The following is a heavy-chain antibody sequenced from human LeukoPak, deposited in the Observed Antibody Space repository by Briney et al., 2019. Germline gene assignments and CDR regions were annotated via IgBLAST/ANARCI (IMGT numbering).Heavy chain of an antibody. D-gene: IGHD2-15*01. CDR1: GFTFSTYW. Sequence: GGSLRLSCAASGFTFSTYWMSWVRQAPGKGLEWVANIKQDGSEKYYMDSVKGRFTISRDNAKNSLLYLQMNSLRAEDTAVYYCAREGVGYFDYWGQGTLVTVPS. CDR3: AREGVGYFDY. J-gene: IGHJ4*02. CDR2: IKQDGSEK. V-gene: IGHV3-7*01.